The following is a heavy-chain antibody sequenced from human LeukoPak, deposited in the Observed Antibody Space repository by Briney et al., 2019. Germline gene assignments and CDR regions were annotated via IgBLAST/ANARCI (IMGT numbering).Heavy chain of an antibody. CDR2: INHSGGT. D-gene: IGHD6-13*01. CDR3: ARDVVAAAGTWDY. CDR1: GGSFSGYY. J-gene: IGHJ4*02. V-gene: IGHV4-34*01. Sequence: KSSETLSLTCAVYGGSFSGYYWSWIRQPPGKGLEWIGEINHSGGTNYNPSLKSRVTISVDTSKNQFSLKLSSVTAADTAVYYCARDVVAAAGTWDYWGQGTLVTVSS.